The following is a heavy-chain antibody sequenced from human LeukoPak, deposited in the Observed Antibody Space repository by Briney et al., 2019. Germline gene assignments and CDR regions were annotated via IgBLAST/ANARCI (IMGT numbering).Heavy chain of an antibody. Sequence: KPGGSLRLSCAASGFTFSSYSMNWVRQAPGKGLEWVSSISSGSSYIYYADSVKGRFTISRDNAKNSLYLQMNSLRAEDTAVYYCARASDSSGYYSYFDHWGQGTPVTVSS. CDR1: GFTFSSYS. D-gene: IGHD3-22*01. J-gene: IGHJ1*01. CDR2: ISSGSSYI. CDR3: ARASDSSGYYSYFDH. V-gene: IGHV3-21*01.